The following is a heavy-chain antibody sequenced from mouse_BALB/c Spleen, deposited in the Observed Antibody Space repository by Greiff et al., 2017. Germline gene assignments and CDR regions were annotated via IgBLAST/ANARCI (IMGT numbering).Heavy chain of an antibody. J-gene: IGHJ2*01. D-gene: IGHD4-1*01. CDR1: GFTFTDYY. V-gene: IGHV7-3*02. CDR2: IRNKANGYTT. Sequence: EVKLVESGGGLVQPGGSLRLSCATSGFTFTDYYMSWVRQPPGKALEWLGFIRNKANGYTTEYSASVKGRFTISRDNSQSIPYLQMNTLRAEDSATYYCARDLLGDYWGQGTTLTVSS. CDR3: ARDLLGDY.